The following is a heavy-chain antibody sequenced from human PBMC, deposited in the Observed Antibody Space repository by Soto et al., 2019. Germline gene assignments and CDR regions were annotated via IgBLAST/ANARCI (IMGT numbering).Heavy chain of an antibody. CDR1: GFTFSSYG. CDR3: ATGGYSYGNTY. D-gene: IGHD5-18*01. CDR2: ISYDGSNK. Sequence: QVQLVESGGGVVQPGRSLRLSCAASGFTFSSYGMHWVRQAPGKGLEWVAVISYDGSNKYYADSVKGRFTISRDNSQNTLYLQMNSLRAEDTAVYYCATGGYSYGNTYWGQGTLVTVSS. V-gene: IGHV3-30*03. J-gene: IGHJ4*02.